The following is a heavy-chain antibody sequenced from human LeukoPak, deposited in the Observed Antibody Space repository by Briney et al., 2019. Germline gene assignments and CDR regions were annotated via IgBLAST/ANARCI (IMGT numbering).Heavy chain of an antibody. V-gene: IGHV1-2*02. CDR1: GYTFTGYY. Sequence: ASVKVSCKASGYTFTGYYMHWVRHVPGNGLEWMGWINPYSGGTNYAQKFQGRVTMTRDTSISTAYMELSRLRSDDTAVYYCARSDSGWCNDYWGQGTLVTVSS. J-gene: IGHJ4*02. D-gene: IGHD6-19*01. CDR2: INPYSGGT. CDR3: ARSDSGWCNDY.